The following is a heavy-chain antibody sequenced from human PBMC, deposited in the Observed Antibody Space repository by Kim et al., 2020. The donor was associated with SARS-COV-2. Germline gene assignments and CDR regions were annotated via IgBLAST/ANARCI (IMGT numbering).Heavy chain of an antibody. J-gene: IGHJ4*02. CDR2: IGSTREYI. D-gene: IGHD2-8*02. CDR3: AREITGKNSDD. Sequence: GGSLRLSCAASGFTFSSFSMHWVRQAPGKGLEWVSSIGSTREYIYYADSVKGRFTISRDNAKNSLYLQMNSLRAEDKAVYYCAREITGKNSDDWGRGTRV. CDR1: GFTFSSFS. V-gene: IGHV3-21*01.